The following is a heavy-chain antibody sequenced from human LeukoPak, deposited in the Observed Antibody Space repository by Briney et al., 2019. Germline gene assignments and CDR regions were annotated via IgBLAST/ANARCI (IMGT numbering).Heavy chain of an antibody. V-gene: IGHV1-46*01. CDR3: ARDSGERGSGSYLIAY. D-gene: IGHD3-10*01. Sequence: ASVKVSCKASGYTFTSYYMHWVRQAPGQGLEWMGIINPSGGSTSYAQKFQGRVTMTRDTSISTAYMELGRLRSDDTAVYYCARDSGERGSGSYLIAYWGQGTLVTVSS. CDR1: GYTFTSYY. J-gene: IGHJ4*02. CDR2: INPSGGST.